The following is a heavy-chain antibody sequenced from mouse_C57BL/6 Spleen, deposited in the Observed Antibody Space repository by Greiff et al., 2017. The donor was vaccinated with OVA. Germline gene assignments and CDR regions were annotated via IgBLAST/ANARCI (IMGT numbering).Heavy chain of an antibody. CDR3: ARSDYGSVLYYAMDY. D-gene: IGHD1-1*01. CDR1: GYTFTDYY. CDR2: IYPGSGNT. V-gene: IGHV1-76*01. Sequence: QVQLQQSGAELVRPGASVKLSCKASGYTFTDYYINWVKQRPGQGLEWIARIYPGSGNTYYNEKFKGKATLTAEKSSSTAYMQLSSLTSEDSAVYFCARSDYGSVLYYAMDYWGQGTSVTVSS. J-gene: IGHJ4*01.